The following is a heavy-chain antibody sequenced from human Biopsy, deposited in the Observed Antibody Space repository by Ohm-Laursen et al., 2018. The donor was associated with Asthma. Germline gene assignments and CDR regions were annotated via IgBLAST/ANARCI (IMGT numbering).Heavy chain of an antibody. CDR2: ISYDGNNK. D-gene: IGHD6-6*01. Sequence: SLRLSCSASGFTFSHYSMYWVRQAPGKGLEWVAVISYDGNNKDYADSVKGRFTISRDNSKNTLYLQMNSLGAEDTAGYYCARESIAVAHFDYWGQGTLVTVSS. CDR3: ARESIAVAHFDY. J-gene: IGHJ4*02. V-gene: IGHV3-30-3*01. CDR1: GFTFSHYS.